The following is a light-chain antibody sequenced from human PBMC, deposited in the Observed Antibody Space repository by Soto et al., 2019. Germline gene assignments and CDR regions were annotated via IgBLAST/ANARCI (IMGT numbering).Light chain of an antibody. CDR2: DAS. J-gene: IGKJ2*01. CDR3: QQRGDRPRT. Sequence: EIVLTQSPAALSLSPGDRATLSCRASQSVSNYLAWYQQRPGRAPRLLIYDASHRATGIPARFSGSGSGTDFTLTSNSLEPEDFAVYYCQQRGDRPRTFGQGTKLEIK. CDR1: QSVSNY. V-gene: IGKV3-11*01.